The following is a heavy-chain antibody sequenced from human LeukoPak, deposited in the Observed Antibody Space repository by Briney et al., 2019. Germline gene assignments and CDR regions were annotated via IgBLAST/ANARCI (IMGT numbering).Heavy chain of an antibody. CDR2: ICGYSGNT. D-gene: IGHD1-26*01. CDR1: GYTFTTYG. V-gene: IGHV1-18*01. CDR3: ARVGATYGDPLEYAY. Sequence: ASVKVSCKASGYTFTTYGISWVRQAPGQGLEWMGWICGYSGNTNYAPKLQGRVTMTTDTSTSTAYMELRSLTSADTGTYYCARVGATYGDPLEYAYWGQGTLVTVSS. J-gene: IGHJ4*02.